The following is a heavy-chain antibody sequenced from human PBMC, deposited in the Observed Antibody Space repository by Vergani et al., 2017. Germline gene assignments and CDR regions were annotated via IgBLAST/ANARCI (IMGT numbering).Heavy chain of an antibody. J-gene: IGHJ1*01. Sequence: QVQLVESGGGVVQAGGSLRLSCLESGFIYRIYGMHWVRQAPGKGLEWVALIRYDGTKRFYGDSVKGRFNISRENSQTTVFLQTNSLRADDSALYYCTKAGQYDSDYFYYSWGQGALVTDAS. CDR1: GFIYRIYG. V-gene: IGHV3-30*02. D-gene: IGHD3-22*01. CDR2: IRYDGTKR. CDR3: TKAGQYDSDYFYYS.